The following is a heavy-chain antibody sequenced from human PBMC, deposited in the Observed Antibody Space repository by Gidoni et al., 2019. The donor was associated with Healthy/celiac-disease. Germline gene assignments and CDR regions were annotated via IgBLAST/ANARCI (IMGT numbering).Heavy chain of an antibody. CDR2: INHSGST. V-gene: IGHV4-34*01. CDR3: ARGMRAWVNWFDP. Sequence: QVQLQQWGAGLLKPSETLSLTCAVYGGSFSGYYWSWIRQPPGKGLEWIGEINHSGSTNYNPSLKSRVTISVDTSKNQFSLKLSSVTAADTAVYYCARGMRAWVNWFDPWGQGTLVTVSS. J-gene: IGHJ5*02. CDR1: GGSFSGYY. D-gene: IGHD7-27*01.